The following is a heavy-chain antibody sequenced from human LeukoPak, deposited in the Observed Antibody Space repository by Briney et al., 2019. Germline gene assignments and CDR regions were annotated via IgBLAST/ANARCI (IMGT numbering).Heavy chain of an antibody. CDR2: IYHSGST. V-gene: IGHV4-4*02. D-gene: IGHD3-10*01. J-gene: IGHJ5*02. CDR1: GGSISSSNW. CDR3: ARGVGSGSGRWFDP. Sequence: SETLSLTCAVSGGSISSSNWWSWVRQPPGKGLEWIGEIYHSGSTNYNPSLKSRVTISVDKSKNQFSLNLNFVTAADTALYYCARGVGSGSGRWFDPWGQGTLITVSS.